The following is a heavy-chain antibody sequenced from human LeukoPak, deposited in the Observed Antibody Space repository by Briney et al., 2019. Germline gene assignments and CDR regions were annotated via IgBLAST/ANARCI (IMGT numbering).Heavy chain of an antibody. Sequence: PSETLSLTCTVSGGSLSSYYWSWLRQPPGKGLEGIGHIYYSGSTNYNPSLKSRVTISVDTSKNHFSLKLNSVSAADTAVYYCARLTVPLRFDPWGQGTLVTVSS. D-gene: IGHD2-2*01. V-gene: IGHV4-59*01. CDR1: GGSLSSYY. J-gene: IGHJ5*02. CDR2: IYYSGST. CDR3: ARLTVPLRFDP.